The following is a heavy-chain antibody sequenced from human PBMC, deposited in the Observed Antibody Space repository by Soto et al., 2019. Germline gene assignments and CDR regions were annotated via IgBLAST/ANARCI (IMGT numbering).Heavy chain of an antibody. Sequence: GGSLRLSCSASGFTFSGFAMNWVRQPPGQGLEWVSGIYGSGSKTFYADSVRGRFTISRDNSKNMLYLQMNSLRVEDTAVYYCAKDITPDYKWENDYWGRGTLVTVSS. J-gene: IGHJ4*02. CDR1: GFTFSGFA. V-gene: IGHV3-23*01. D-gene: IGHD5-12*01. CDR2: IYGSGSKT. CDR3: AKDITPDYKWENDY.